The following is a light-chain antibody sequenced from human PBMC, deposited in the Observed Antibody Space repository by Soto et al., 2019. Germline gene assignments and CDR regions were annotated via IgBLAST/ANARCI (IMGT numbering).Light chain of an antibody. J-gene: IGKJ4*01. Sequence: IPLTQSPSSLSASVGDRVTITCRASQGISSYLGWYQQKPGKAPNLLIYDASTLQSGVPSRFSGSGSGTEFTFTISSLQPEDIETYDCQQYDNLLLTFGGGTKVDIK. CDR2: DAS. CDR3: QQYDNLLLT. V-gene: IGKV1-33*01. CDR1: QGISSY.